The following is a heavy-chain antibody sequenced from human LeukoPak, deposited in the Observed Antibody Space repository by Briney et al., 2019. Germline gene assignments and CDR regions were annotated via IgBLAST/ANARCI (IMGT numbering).Heavy chain of an antibody. D-gene: IGHD2-15*01. J-gene: IGHJ5*02. CDR1: GFTFSSYS. V-gene: IGHV3-21*01. CDR2: ISSTGSYI. Sequence: KPGGSLRLSCAASGFTFSSYSMNWVRQAPGKGLEWVSTISSTGSYIYYADSVKGRFTISRDNPGNVMYLQMSSLRAEDTAVYYCTRVAQGGPTGWFDTWGQGTRVTVSS. CDR3: TRVAQGGPTGWFDT.